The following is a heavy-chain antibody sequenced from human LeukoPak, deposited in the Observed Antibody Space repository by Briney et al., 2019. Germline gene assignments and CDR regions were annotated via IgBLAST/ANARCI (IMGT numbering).Heavy chain of an antibody. CDR1: GFTFSSYS. J-gene: IGHJ6*04. CDR3: AKDIGFGITMFRAMDV. V-gene: IGHV3-48*04. D-gene: IGHD3-10*01. CDR2: ISSLSGTI. Sequence: PRGSLRLSCAASGFTFSSYSMNWVRQVPGEGLEWVSYISSLSGTIYYADSVKGRFTISRDDAKNSLFLQMNSLRAEDTALYYCAKDIGFGITMFRAMDVWGKGTTVTISS.